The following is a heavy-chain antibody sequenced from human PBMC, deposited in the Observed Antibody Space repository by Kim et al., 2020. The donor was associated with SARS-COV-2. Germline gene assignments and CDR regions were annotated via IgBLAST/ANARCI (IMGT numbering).Heavy chain of an antibody. Sequence: GGSLRLSCAASGFTFSSYAMHWVRQAPGKGLEWVAVISYDGSNKYYADSVKGRFTISRDNSKNTLYLQMNSLRAEDTAVYYCARDRNYYDSSGYYYLRYYYYYGMDVWGQGTTVTVSS. CDR1: GFTFSSYA. CDR3: ARDRNYYDSSGYYYLRYYYYYGMDV. CDR2: ISYDGSNK. D-gene: IGHD3-22*01. J-gene: IGHJ6*02. V-gene: IGHV3-30-3*01.